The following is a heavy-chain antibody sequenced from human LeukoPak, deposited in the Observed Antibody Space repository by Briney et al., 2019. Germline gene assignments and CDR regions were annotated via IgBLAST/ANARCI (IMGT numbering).Heavy chain of an antibody. Sequence: GGSLRLSCAASGFTFSAYWMHWVRQVPGKGLVWVSRVGSDGSGTSFADSVKGRFTISGDNAKNTLYLQMNSLRAEDTAVYYCARDSGSSEYYFDYWGQGTLVTVSS. J-gene: IGHJ4*02. CDR1: GFTFSAYW. V-gene: IGHV3-74*01. CDR3: ARDSGSSEYYFDY. D-gene: IGHD1-26*01. CDR2: VGSDGSGT.